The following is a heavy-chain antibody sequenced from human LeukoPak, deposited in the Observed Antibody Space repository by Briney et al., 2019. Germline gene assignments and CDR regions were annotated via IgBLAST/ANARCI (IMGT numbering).Heavy chain of an antibody. Sequence: PSETLSLTCSVCGDSIRGRIYFWGWVRQPPGKGPEWIGTISSSGTTYYNPSLRSRLTISVDTSKNQFSLKLNSVTAADTAINYCARQGHHCDGGSCFPFHYWGQGTLVTVSS. CDR3: ARQGHHCDGGSCFPFHY. CDR2: ISSSGTT. V-gene: IGHV4-39*01. J-gene: IGHJ4*02. CDR1: GDSIRGRIYF. D-gene: IGHD2-15*01.